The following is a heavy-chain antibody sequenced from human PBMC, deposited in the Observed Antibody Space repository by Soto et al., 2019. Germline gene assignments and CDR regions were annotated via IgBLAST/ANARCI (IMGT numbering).Heavy chain of an antibody. CDR1: GGSSSSYY. D-gene: IGHD1-26*01. CDR2: IYYSGST. CDR3: ARVVGYDAFDI. Sequence: PSETLSLTCTVSGGSSSSYYWSWIRQPPGKGLEWIGYIYYSGSTNYNPSLKSRVTISVDTSKNQFSLKLSSVTAADTAVYYCARVVGYDAFDIWGQGTMVTVSS. V-gene: IGHV4-59*01. J-gene: IGHJ3*02.